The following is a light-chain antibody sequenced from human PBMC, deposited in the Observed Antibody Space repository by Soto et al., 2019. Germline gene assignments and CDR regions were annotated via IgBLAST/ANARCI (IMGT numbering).Light chain of an antibody. CDR2: GVS. Sequence: QSALTQPASVSGSPGQSMTNSCAGTSSEIGGSNYVSRYQKNPGKAPKRMIYGVSNRPSGVSNRFAGSKSGNTASLTISWFQAEDEAHYFCYSSRSSSSTFYVFGTGTKLTVL. CDR1: SSEIGGSNY. V-gene: IGLV2-14*03. CDR3: YSSRSSSSTFYV. J-gene: IGLJ1*01.